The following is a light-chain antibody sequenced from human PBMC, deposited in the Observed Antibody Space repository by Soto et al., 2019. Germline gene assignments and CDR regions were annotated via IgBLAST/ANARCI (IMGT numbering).Light chain of an antibody. Sequence: DIVMTQSPDSLAVSLGERATINCKSSQSVLYSSNNKNYLAWYQKKPGQPTKLLIYWASTRESGVPDRVSGSGSGTDVTLTISSLQAEDGAVDDGQQYYSTPLTFGQGTKVDIK. J-gene: IGKJ1*01. CDR2: WAS. CDR3: QQYYSTPLT. V-gene: IGKV4-1*01. CDR1: QSVLYSSNNKNY.